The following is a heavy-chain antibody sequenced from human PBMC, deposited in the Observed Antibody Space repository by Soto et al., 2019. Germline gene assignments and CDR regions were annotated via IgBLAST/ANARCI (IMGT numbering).Heavy chain of an antibody. CDR3: AKETNAYEINF. Sequence: QVQLVESGGGVVQPGRSLRLSCAASGFIFSGYAMHWVRQAPGKGLEWVAVISYDGNTQYYADSVKGRFTVSRDNSNNMLYVQMNNLRDEDTAMYYCAKETNAYEINFWGQGTLVTASS. V-gene: IGHV3-30-3*01. J-gene: IGHJ4*02. CDR2: ISYDGNTQ. CDR1: GFIFSGYA. D-gene: IGHD3-9*01.